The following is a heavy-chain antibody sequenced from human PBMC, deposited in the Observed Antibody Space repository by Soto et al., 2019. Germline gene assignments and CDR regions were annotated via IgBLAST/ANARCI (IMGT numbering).Heavy chain of an antibody. Sequence: SETLSLTCAVYGGSFSGYYWSWIRQPPGKGLEWIGEINHSGSTNYNPSLKSRVTISVDTSKNQFSLKLSSVTAADTAVYYCARGSTVIYFDYWGQGTLVTVSS. V-gene: IGHV4-34*01. CDR2: INHSGST. D-gene: IGHD4-17*01. CDR1: GGSFSGYY. J-gene: IGHJ4*02. CDR3: ARGSTVIYFDY.